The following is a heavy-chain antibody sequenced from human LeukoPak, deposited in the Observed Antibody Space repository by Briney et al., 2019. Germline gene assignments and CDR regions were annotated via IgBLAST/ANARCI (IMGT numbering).Heavy chain of an antibody. Sequence: PGGSLRLSCAASGFTFSVYSMNWVRQAPGKGLEWVSSISSSSSYIYYADSVKGRFTISRDNAKNSLYLQMNSLRAEDTAVYYCARMDYYYYYMDVWGKGTTVTVSS. CDR3: ARMDYYYYYMDV. CDR1: GFTFSVYS. V-gene: IGHV3-21*01. CDR2: ISSSSSYI. J-gene: IGHJ6*03.